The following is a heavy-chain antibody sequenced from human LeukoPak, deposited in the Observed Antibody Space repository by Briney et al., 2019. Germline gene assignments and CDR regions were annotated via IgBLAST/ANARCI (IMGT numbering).Heavy chain of an antibody. D-gene: IGHD3-16*01. CDR3: ARGISFYHWFDP. CDR2: IIPIFGTA. V-gene: IGHV1-69*13. Sequence: SVKVSCKASGGTFSSYAISWVRQAPGQGLEWMGGIIPIFGTANYAQKFQGRVTITADESTSTAYMELSSLRSEDTAVYYCARGISFYHWFDPWGQGTLVTVSS. CDR1: GGTFSSYA. J-gene: IGHJ5*02.